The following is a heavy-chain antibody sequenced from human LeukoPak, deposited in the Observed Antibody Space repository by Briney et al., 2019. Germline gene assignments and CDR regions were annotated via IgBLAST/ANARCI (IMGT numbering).Heavy chain of an antibody. J-gene: IGHJ4*02. CDR3: ARDLAPKVDTAMVQLGPFDY. Sequence: SVKVSCKASGGTFSSYAISWVRQAPGQGLEWMGGIIPIFGTANYAQKFQGRVTITADESTSTAYMELSSLRSEDTAVYYCARDLAPKVDTAMVQLGPFDYWGQGTLVTVSS. V-gene: IGHV1-69*13. CDR1: GGTFSSYA. CDR2: IIPIFGTA. D-gene: IGHD5-18*01.